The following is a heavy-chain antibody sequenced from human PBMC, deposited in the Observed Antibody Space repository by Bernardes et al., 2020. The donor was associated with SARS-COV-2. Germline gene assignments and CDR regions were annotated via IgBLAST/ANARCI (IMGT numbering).Heavy chain of an antibody. V-gene: IGHV1-2*04. CDR3: ARAYCSSTSCYEYYYGMDV. D-gene: IGHD2-2*01. J-gene: IGHJ6*02. CDR1: GYTFTGYY. CDR2: INPNSGGT. Sequence: ASVKVSCKASGYTFTGYYMHCVRQAPGQGLEWMGWINPNSGGTNYAQKFQGWVTMTRDTSISTAYMELSRLRSDDTAVYYCARAYCSSTSCYEYYYGMDVWGQGTTGNVS.